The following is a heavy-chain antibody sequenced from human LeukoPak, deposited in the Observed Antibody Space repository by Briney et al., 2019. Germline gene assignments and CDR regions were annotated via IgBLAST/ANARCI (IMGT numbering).Heavy chain of an antibody. D-gene: IGHD3-10*01. J-gene: IGHJ6*03. Sequence: ASVTVSCTASGYTFTSYYMHWVRQAPGQGLEWMGIINPSGGSTIYAQKFQGRVTMTRDMSTSTVYMELSSLRSEDTAVYYCARIPAGGQYYYMDVWGKGTTVTVSS. V-gene: IGHV1-46*01. CDR1: GYTFTSYY. CDR3: ARIPAGGQYYYMDV. CDR2: INPSGGST.